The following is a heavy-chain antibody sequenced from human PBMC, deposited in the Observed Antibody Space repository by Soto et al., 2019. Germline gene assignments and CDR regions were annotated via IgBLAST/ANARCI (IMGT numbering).Heavy chain of an antibody. Sequence: ASVKVSCKASGYTFTNYAMHWVRQAPGQRLEWMGWINAGNGDTKYSQNFQGRVTITTDTSATTAYMELSSLKSEDTAVYYCARSANWDFDYWGQGTLVTVSS. D-gene: IGHD7-27*01. J-gene: IGHJ4*02. CDR3: ARSANWDFDY. V-gene: IGHV1-3*01. CDR2: INAGNGDT. CDR1: GYTFTNYA.